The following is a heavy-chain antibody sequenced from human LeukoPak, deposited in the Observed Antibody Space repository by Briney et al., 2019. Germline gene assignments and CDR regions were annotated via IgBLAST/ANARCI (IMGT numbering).Heavy chain of an antibody. Sequence: ASVKVSCKASGYTFTGYYMHWVRQAPGQGLEWMGWINPNSGGTNCAQKFQGRVTMTRDTSISTAYMGLSRLRSDDTAVYYCARGPAHYDILTGYYSSNHDAFDIWGQGTMVTVSS. CDR3: ARGPAHYDILTGYYSSNHDAFDI. D-gene: IGHD3-9*01. CDR1: GYTFTGYY. CDR2: INPNSGGT. V-gene: IGHV1-2*02. J-gene: IGHJ3*02.